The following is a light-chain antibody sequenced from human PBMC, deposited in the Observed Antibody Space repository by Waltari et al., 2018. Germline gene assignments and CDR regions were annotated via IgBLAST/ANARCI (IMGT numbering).Light chain of an antibody. CDR3: HSRDASGVGGS. Sequence: SSELTPDPAVSVAMGPTVTIPCQGNVLHSYYASSYQQRPGQAPILIMYDKNNRPSGVPDRFSGSNSDNTASLTITGAQAEDEASYYCHSRDASGVGGSFGGGTKLTVL. J-gene: IGLJ2*01. CDR2: DKN. V-gene: IGLV3-19*01. CDR1: VLHSYY.